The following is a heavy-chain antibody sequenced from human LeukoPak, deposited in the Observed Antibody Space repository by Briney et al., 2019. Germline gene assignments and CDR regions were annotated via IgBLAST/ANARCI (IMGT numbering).Heavy chain of an antibody. J-gene: IGHJ6*03. Sequence: PSETLSLTCTVSGGSISSYYWSWIRQPAGKGLEWIGRIYTSGSTNYNPSLKSRVTMSVDTSKNQFSLKLSSVTAADTAVYYCARDWARGYYGRGGHYMDVWGKGTTVTVSS. CDR1: GGSISSYY. CDR3: ARDWARGYYGRGGHYMDV. V-gene: IGHV4-4*07. CDR2: IYTSGST. D-gene: IGHD3-10*02.